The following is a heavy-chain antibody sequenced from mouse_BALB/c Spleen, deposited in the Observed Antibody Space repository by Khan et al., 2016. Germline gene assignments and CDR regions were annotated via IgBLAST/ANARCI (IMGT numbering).Heavy chain of an antibody. J-gene: IGHJ3*01. D-gene: IGHD3-3*01. V-gene: IGHV3-2*02. CDR3: ARGGLAQAWFDY. Sequence: EVQLQESGPGLVKPSQSLSLTCTVTGYSITSDYAWNWIRQFPGNKLEWMGYISYSGSTSYNPSLKSRISITRDTSKNQFFLQLNSVTTEDTAAYYCARGGLAQAWFDYWGQGTLVTVSA. CDR2: ISYSGST. CDR1: GYSITSDYA.